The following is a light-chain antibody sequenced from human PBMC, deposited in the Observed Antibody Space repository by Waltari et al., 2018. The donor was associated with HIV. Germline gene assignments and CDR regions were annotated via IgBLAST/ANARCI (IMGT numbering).Light chain of an antibody. J-gene: IGKJ2*01. Sequence: TQSPGILFVSPGVRATLYCRSSQSVGDNLAWYQSKSGQPPRLLLYGASTRATGIPGKFSGDGSGTNFTLTIDSVQSTDSALYYCQRYDIWPYTFGRGT. CDR2: GAS. CDR1: QSVGDN. CDR3: QRYDIWPYT. V-gene: IGKV3-15*01.